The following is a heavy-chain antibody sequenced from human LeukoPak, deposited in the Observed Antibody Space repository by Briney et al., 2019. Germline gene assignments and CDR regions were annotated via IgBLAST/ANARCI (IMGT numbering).Heavy chain of an antibody. V-gene: IGHV4-59*08. Sequence: PSETLSLTCTVSGGSISSYYWSWIRQPPGKGLEWIGYIYYSGSTNYNPSLKSRVTISVDTSKNQFSLKLSSVTAADTAVYYCATSRGIRGYNWFDPWAREPWSPSPQ. CDR1: GGSISSYY. CDR2: IYYSGST. D-gene: IGHD3-16*01. CDR3: ATSRGIRGYNWFDP. J-gene: IGHJ5*02.